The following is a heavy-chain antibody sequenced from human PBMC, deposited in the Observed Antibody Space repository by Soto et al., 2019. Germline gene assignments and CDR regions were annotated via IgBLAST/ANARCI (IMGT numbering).Heavy chain of an antibody. Sequence: GESLKISCKGSGYSFISFWIGWVRQMPGKGLEWMGVIYPGDSDIAYSPSFQGQVTISADKSISTAYLQWSSLKASDTAMYYCVRRDYGSCLDYWGQGTLVTVPQ. V-gene: IGHV5-51*01. D-gene: IGHD3-10*01. J-gene: IGHJ4*02. CDR3: VRRDYGSCLDY. CDR1: GYSFISFW. CDR2: IYPGDSDI.